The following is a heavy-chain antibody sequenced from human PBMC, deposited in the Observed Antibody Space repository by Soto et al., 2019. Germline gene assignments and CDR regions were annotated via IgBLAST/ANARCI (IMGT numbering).Heavy chain of an antibody. CDR3: TRAPVSGSYCFDF. Sequence: SETLSLTCTVSGGSVSGGNYYRSWIRQPPGKGLEWIGYIFHTGTTNYNPSLKSRVTISLDTSMNQFSLKLSSVTPADTAVYYCTRAPVSGSYCFDFWGQGAPVTVSS. J-gene: IGHJ4*02. V-gene: IGHV4-61*01. D-gene: IGHD1-26*01. CDR2: IFHTGTT. CDR1: GGSVSGGNYY.